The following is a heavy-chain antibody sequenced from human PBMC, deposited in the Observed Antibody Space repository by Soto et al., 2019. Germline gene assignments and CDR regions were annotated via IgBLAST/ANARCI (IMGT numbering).Heavy chain of an antibody. D-gene: IGHD2-2*02. CDR2: ISSSSSYI. V-gene: IGHV3-21*01. CDR1: GFTFSSYS. CDR3: ARLPSVVVTATIWFDP. J-gene: IGHJ5*02. Sequence: PGGSLRLSCAASGFTFSSYSMNWVRQAPGKGLEWVSSISSSSSYIYYADSVKGRFTISRDNAKNSLYLQMNSLRAEDTAVYYCARLPSVVVTATIWFDPGGQGTLVTVSS.